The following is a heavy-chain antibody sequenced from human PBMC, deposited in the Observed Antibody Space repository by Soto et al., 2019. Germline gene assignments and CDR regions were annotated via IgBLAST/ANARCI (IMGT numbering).Heavy chain of an antibody. Sequence: GGSLRLSCAASGFTFSSYAMSWVRQAPGKGLEWVSAISGSGGSTYYADSVKGRFTISRDNSKNTLYLQMNSLRAEDTAVYYCAKDERVVVTMVRGGRRHFDYWGQGTLVTVSS. CDR1: GFTFSSYA. CDR2: ISGSGGST. CDR3: AKDERVVVTMVRGGRRHFDY. D-gene: IGHD3-10*01. J-gene: IGHJ4*02. V-gene: IGHV3-23*01.